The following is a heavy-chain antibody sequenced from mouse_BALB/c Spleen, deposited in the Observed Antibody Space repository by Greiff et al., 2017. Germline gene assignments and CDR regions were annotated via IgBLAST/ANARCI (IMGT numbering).Heavy chain of an antibody. Sequence: VQLQQSGPELVKPGASVKMSCKASGYTFTSYVMHWVKQKPGQGLEWIGYINPYNDGTKYNEKFKGKATLTSDKSSSTAYMELSSLTSEDSAVYYCARGYGSSYPAWFAYWGQGTLVTVSA. D-gene: IGHD1-1*01. J-gene: IGHJ3*01. V-gene: IGHV1-14*01. CDR1: GYTFTSYV. CDR2: INPYNDGT. CDR3: ARGYGSSYPAWFAY.